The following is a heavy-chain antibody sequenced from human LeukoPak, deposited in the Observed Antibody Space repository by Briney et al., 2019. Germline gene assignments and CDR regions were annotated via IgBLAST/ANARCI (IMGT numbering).Heavy chain of an antibody. CDR2: IIPIFGTA. J-gene: IGHJ3*02. Sequence: SVKVSCKASGGTFSSYAISWVRQAPGQGLEWIGGIIPIFGTANYAQNFQGRVTITADESTSTAYMELSSLRSEDAAVYYCARCPGIAAAVVAFDIWGQGTMVTVSS. D-gene: IGHD6-13*01. CDR1: GGTFSSYA. CDR3: ARCPGIAAAVVAFDI. V-gene: IGHV1-69*01.